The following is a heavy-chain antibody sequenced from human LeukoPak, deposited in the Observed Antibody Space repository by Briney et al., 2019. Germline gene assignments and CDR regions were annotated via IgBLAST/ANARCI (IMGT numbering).Heavy chain of an antibody. CDR3: ARLQVHCGGDCYTRWFDP. Sequence: SETPSLTCTVSGGSVSSYYWSWIRQPPGKGLEWIAYIYYSGSTKYNPSLKRRVTISLDRSKNQFSLKLRSVTAADTAVYYCARLQVHCGGDCYTRWFDPWVQGTLVGVSS. J-gene: IGHJ5*02. CDR1: GGSVSSYY. V-gene: IGHV4-59*08. D-gene: IGHD2-21*02. CDR2: IYYSGST.